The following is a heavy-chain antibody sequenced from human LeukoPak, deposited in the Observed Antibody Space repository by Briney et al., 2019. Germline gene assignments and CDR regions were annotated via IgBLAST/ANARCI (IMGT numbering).Heavy chain of an antibody. CDR2: IYSDNT. J-gene: IGHJ4*02. D-gene: IGHD4/OR15-4a*01. Sequence: GGSLRLSCTVSGFTVSSNSMSWVRQALGKGLEWVSFIYSDNTHYSDSVKGRFTISRDNSKNTLYLQMNSLRAEDTAVYYCARRAGAYSHPYDYWGQGTLVTVSS. V-gene: IGHV3-53*01. CDR1: GFTVSSNS. CDR3: ARRAGAYSHPYDY.